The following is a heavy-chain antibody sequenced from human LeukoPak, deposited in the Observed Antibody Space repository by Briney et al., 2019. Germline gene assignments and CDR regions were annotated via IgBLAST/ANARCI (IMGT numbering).Heavy chain of an antibody. CDR2: IYYSGST. V-gene: IGHV4-31*03. D-gene: IGHD4-11*01. CDR3: ATYSNYEDYYYYMDV. CDR1: GGSISSGGYY. J-gene: IGHJ6*03. Sequence: SETLSLTCTVSGGSISSGGYYWSWTRHHPGKGLEWIGYIYYSGSTYYNPSLKSRVTISVDTSKNQFSLKLSSVTAADTAVYYCATYSNYEDYYYYMDVWGKGTTVTVSS.